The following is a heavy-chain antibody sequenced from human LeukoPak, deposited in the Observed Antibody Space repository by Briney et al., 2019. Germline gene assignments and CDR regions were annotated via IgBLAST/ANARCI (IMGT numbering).Heavy chain of an antibody. Sequence: PGGSLRLSCAASGFTFDDYAMHWVRQAPGKGLEGVSGISWNSGSIAYADSVKGRFTISRDNAKNSLYLQMNSLEAEGTAFYYCSKDIGVAGMTFWYFDLWGRGTLVTVSS. CDR1: GFTFDDYA. D-gene: IGHD6-19*01. J-gene: IGHJ2*01. CDR2: ISWNSGSI. CDR3: SKDIGVAGMTFWYFDL. V-gene: IGHV3-9*01.